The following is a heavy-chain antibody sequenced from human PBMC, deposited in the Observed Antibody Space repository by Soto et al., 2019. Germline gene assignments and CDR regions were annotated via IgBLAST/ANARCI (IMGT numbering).Heavy chain of an antibody. D-gene: IGHD1-20*01. CDR3: ARDSKNNWNRSPIWFDP. CDR1: GGSISSGDYY. CDR2: IYYSGSN. J-gene: IGHJ5*02. Sequence: QVQLQESGPGLVKPSQTLSLTCTVSGGSISSGDYYWSWIRQPPGKGLEWIGYIYYSGSNYYNPSLKSRVTISVDTSKNQFSLKLSSVTAADTAVYYCARDSKNNWNRSPIWFDPWGQGTLVTVSS. V-gene: IGHV4-30-4*01.